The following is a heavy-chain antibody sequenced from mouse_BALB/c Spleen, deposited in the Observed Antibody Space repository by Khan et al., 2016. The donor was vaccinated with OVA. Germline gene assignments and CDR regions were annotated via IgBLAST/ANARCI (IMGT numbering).Heavy chain of an antibody. CDR1: GFTLSNYW. V-gene: IGHV6-6*02. Sequence: EVKVEESGGGLVQPGGSMKLSCVASGFTLSNYWMNWVRQSPEKGLEWVAEIRLKSDDYVTHYAASVTGRFTISRDDSKSSVYLQMYNVRAEDTGIYYCWILLWGQGTTRTVSS. J-gene: IGHJ2*01. CDR3: WILL. CDR2: IRLKSDDYVT.